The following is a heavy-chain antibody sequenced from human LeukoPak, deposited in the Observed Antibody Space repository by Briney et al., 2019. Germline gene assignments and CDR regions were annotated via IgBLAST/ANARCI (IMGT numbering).Heavy chain of an antibody. J-gene: IGHJ4*02. D-gene: IGHD1-26*01. CDR1: GGSISSSSYY. Sequence: PSETLSLTCTVSGGSISSSSYYWGWIRQPPGKGLEWIGSIYYRGSTYYNPSLKSRVMISGDTTKKQFSLRLSSVTAADTAVYYCAMQSESYYNPPLNYDHWGQGALVTVSS. CDR3: AMQSESYYNPPLNYDH. V-gene: IGHV4-39*01. CDR2: IYYRGST.